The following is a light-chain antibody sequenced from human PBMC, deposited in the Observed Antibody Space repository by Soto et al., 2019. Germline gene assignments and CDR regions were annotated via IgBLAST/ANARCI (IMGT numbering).Light chain of an antibody. CDR2: KVS. J-gene: IGKJ1*01. CDR1: QGLVYSDGNIY. V-gene: IGKV2-30*01. Sequence: DVVLTQSPLSLPVTLGQPASISCRSSQGLVYSDGNIYLNWFQQRPGQSPRRLLYKVSNRDSGVPDRLSGSGSGTDFTLQISRVEAEDVGVYYCMQGTHWPWTFAQGTKVEIK. CDR3: MQGTHWPWT.